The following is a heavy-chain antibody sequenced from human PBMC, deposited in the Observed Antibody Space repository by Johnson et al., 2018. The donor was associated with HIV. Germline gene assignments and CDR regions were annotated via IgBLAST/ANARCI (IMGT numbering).Heavy chain of an antibody. CDR2: INWNGGST. J-gene: IGHJ3*02. CDR3: AIIPPGGAGKGADAFDI. CDR1: GFTFDDYG. D-gene: IGHD1-26*01. V-gene: IGHV3-20*04. Sequence: VQLVESGGGVVRPGGSLRLSCAASGFTFDDYGMSWVRQAPGKGLEWVSGINWNGGSTGYADSVKGRFTISRDNAKNSLYLQMNSLRAEDTAVYYCAIIPPGGAGKGADAFDIWGQGTMVTVSS.